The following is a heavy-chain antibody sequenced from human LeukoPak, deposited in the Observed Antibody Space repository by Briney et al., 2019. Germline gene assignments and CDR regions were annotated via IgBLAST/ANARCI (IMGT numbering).Heavy chain of an antibody. Sequence: GGSLRLSCAASGFSCSTRGMSWVRQAPGKGLEWVSAISGNDESTFYAESVKGRFTISRDNSRNTLYLQLSSLSAEDSAIYYCARDRRPARTYSGLFDYWGQGTLVTVSS. CDR3: ARDRRPARTYSGLFDY. CDR1: GFSCSTRG. V-gene: IGHV3-23*01. D-gene: IGHD5-12*01. J-gene: IGHJ4*02. CDR2: ISGNDEST.